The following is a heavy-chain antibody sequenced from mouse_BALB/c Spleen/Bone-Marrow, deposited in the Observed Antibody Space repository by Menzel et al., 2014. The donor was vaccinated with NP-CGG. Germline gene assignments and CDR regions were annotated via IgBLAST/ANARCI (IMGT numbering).Heavy chain of an antibody. V-gene: IGHV3-1*02. CDR2: IHYSGST. Sequence: ESGPDLVKPSQSLSLTCTVTGYSITSGYSCHWIRQFPGNKLEWMGYIHYSGSTNYNPSLKSRISITRDTSKNQFFLQLNSVTTEDAATYYCARDYGNYWYFDVWGAGTTVTVSS. J-gene: IGHJ1*01. CDR3: ARDYGNYWYFDV. D-gene: IGHD2-1*01. CDR1: GYSITSGYS.